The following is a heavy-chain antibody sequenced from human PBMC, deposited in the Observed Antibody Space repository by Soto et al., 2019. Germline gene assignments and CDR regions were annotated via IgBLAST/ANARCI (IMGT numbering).Heavy chain of an antibody. V-gene: IGHV3-23*01. CDR1: GFTFVNYD. D-gene: IGHD6-13*01. Sequence: GGSLRLSCAASGFTFVNYDMSWVRQAPGKGLEWVSGVSSSGSSTNYADSVKGRFTISRDNSKNTLYLQMNSLRAEDTAVYYCAKEGSSSWYYFDYWGQGTLVTVSS. CDR3: AKEGSSSWYYFDY. CDR2: VSSSGSST. J-gene: IGHJ4*02.